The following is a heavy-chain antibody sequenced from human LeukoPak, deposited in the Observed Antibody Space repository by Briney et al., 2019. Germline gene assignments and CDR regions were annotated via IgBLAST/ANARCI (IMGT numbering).Heavy chain of an antibody. D-gene: IGHD5-24*01. J-gene: IGHJ6*03. V-gene: IGHV3-23*01. CDR2: ISGSGEST. CDR3: AKNRDGYKTHYYYYYMDV. Sequence: GSLRLSCAASGFTFSSYSMNWVRQAPGKGLEWVSTISGSGESTYYPDSVKGRFTISRDNSKNTLYLQMNSLRAEDTAVYYCAKNRDGYKTHYYYYYMDVWGKGTTVTISS. CDR1: GFTFSSYS.